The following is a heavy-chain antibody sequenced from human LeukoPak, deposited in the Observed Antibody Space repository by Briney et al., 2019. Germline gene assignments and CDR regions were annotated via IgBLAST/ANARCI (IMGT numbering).Heavy chain of an antibody. CDR3: ARDWLAGNPYHAFDL. V-gene: IGHV3-7*01. D-gene: IGHD3-22*01. CDR2: IKEDGSEE. Sequence: GGSMRLSCAASGFTFSSYWMSWVRQAPGKGLECVANIKEDGSEEYYVDSVKGRFSISGDNAKNSLYLQMNSLRAEDTAVYYCARDWLAGNPYHAFDLWGKGTMVTVSS. CDR1: GFTFSSYW. J-gene: IGHJ3*01.